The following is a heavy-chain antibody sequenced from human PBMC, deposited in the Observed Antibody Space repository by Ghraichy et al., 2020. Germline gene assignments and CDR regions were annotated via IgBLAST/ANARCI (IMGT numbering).Heavy chain of an antibody. CDR1: GGTFSSYA. CDR2: IIPIFGTA. V-gene: IGHV1-69*13. J-gene: IGHJ4*02. CDR3: ARALLNSYGHTVFDY. Sequence: SVKVSCKASGGTFSSYAISWVRQAPGQGLEWMGGIIPIFGTANYAQKFQGRVTITADESTSTAYMELSSLRSEDTAVYYCARALLNSYGHTVFDYWGQGTLVTVSS. D-gene: IGHD5-18*01.